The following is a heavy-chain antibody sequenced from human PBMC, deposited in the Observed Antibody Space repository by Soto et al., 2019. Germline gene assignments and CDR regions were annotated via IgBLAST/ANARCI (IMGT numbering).Heavy chain of an antibody. J-gene: IGHJ6*02. D-gene: IGHD3-3*01. CDR1: GFTFSDYY. CDR3: ARDRYSYYDFWSGSLPYYYYGMDV. CDR2: ITSSGTYT. V-gene: IGHV3-11*06. Sequence: GSLRLSCSLSGFTFSDYYMSWVRQAPGKGLEWISYITSSGTYTMYADSVKGRFTISRDNARNSLYLQMNSLRAEDTAVYYCARDRYSYYDFWSGSLPYYYYGMDVWGQGTTVTVSS.